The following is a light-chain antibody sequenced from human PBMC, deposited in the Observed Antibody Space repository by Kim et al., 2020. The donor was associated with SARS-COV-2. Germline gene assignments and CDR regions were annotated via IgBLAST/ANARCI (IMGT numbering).Light chain of an antibody. Sequence: QSVLTQPASVSGSPGQSITISCTGTSSNVGGYNYVSWYQQHPGKAPKLMFYDVSFRPSGVSNRFSGSKSGNTSSLTISRHQADDEADYYCSSFASSSTLVFGAGTKVTVL. CDR1: SSNVGGYNY. J-gene: IGLJ1*01. V-gene: IGLV2-14*03. CDR2: DVS. CDR3: SSFASSSTLV.